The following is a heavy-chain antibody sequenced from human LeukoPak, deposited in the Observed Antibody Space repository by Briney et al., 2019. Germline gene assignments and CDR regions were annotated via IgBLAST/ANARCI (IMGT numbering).Heavy chain of an antibody. V-gene: IGHV4-31*03. Sequence: SETLSLTCTFSGGSISSGGYYWSWIRQHPGKGLEWVGYIYYSGSTYYNPSLKSRVTISVDTSKNQFSLKLSSVTAADTAVYYCARGWFGESPYFDYWGQGTLVTVSS. J-gene: IGHJ4*02. CDR3: ARGWFGESPYFDY. CDR1: GGSISSGGYY. D-gene: IGHD3-10*01. CDR2: IYYSGST.